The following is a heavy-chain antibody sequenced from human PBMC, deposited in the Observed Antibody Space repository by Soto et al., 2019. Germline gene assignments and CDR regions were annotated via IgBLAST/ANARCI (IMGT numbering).Heavy chain of an antibody. Sequence: QVQLQESGPGLVKPSQTLSLTCTVSGGSISSGGYYWSWLRQHPGKGLEWIGYIYYSGSTYYNPSLKSLVTISVDTSKYQFSLKLSSVPAAATAVYYCARSGYSYGPNPLLYWGQGTLVTVSS. CDR3: ARSGYSYGPNPLLY. D-gene: IGHD5-18*01. V-gene: IGHV4-31*01. CDR1: GGSISSGGYY. CDR2: IYYSGST. J-gene: IGHJ4*02.